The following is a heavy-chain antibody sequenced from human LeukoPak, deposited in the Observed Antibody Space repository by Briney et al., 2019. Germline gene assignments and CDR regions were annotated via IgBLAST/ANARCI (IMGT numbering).Heavy chain of an antibody. CDR1: GFIFSTYA. J-gene: IGHJ4*02. CDR2: ISGSGGRT. D-gene: IGHD2-15*01. Sequence: GGSLRLSCAASGFIFSTYAMSWVRQAPGKGLEWVPAISGSGGRTYYTDSVKGRFTISRDNSKSTLYLQMSSLRDDDTAIYYCAKGTGYCSGGSCYSYFDYWGQGTLVTVSS. V-gene: IGHV3-23*01. CDR3: AKGTGYCSGGSCYSYFDY.